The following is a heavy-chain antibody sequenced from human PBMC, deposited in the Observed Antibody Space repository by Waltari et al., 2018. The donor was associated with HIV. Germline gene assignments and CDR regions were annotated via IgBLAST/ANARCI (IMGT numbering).Heavy chain of an antibody. V-gene: IGHV3-48*01. CDR1: GFTFSDYS. D-gene: IGHD2-2*01. CDR2: ISVSGTST. CDR3: ARCETVVTPFMNKYLGLDV. Sequence: EVQLVESGGKLVQPGGSLRLSCLASGFTFSDYSMNWVRQGPGKGLEWVSYISVSGTSTFHTNSVQGGFTVSRDNVENSRYVYMSSLRAEDTGDYYCARCETVVTPFMNKYLGLDVWGPGTTVTVSS. J-gene: IGHJ6*02.